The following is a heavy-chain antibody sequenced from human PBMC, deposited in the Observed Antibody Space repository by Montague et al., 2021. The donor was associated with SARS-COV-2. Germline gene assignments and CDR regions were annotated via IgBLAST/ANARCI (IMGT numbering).Heavy chain of an antibody. Sequence: SETLSLTCTVSGGSMSSYYWYWIRHPPAAGLGLVGYVYINGSTSSNPSLTIRSTLSLDTSKNQSPLNLRSVTAADTVFDFCARVHYYTGYVDSWGQGTLVSVSS. D-gene: IGHD3-22*01. J-gene: IGHJ4*02. CDR2: VYINGST. CDR3: ARVHYYTGYVDS. CDR1: GGSMSSYY. V-gene: IGHV4-59*01.